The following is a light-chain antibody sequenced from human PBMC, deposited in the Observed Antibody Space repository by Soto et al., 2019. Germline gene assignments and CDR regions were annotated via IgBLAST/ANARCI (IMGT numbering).Light chain of an antibody. CDR3: QQYNNWPWT. J-gene: IGKJ1*01. V-gene: IGKV3-15*01. CDR1: QSVSST. Sequence: EIVMTQSPATLSVSPGERATLSCRASQSVSSTLAWYQQKPGQAPRLLIHGAFTRATGIPARFSGSGSGTEFTLTISSLQSEDFAVYYCQQYNNWPWTFSQGTKVEIK. CDR2: GAF.